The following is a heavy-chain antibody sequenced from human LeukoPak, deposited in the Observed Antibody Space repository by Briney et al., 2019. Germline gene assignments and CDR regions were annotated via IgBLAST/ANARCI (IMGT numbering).Heavy chain of an antibody. CDR2: IRSSGSPI. J-gene: IGHJ4*02. Sequence: GGSLRLSCAASGFTFSSYSMNWVRQAPGRGLEWVSYIRSSGSPIYYADSVQGRFTISRDNAKNSLYLQMNSLRPEDTAVYYCARDLSGWYVGNYFDYWGQGTLVTVSS. CDR1: GFTFSSYS. V-gene: IGHV3-48*01. D-gene: IGHD6-19*01. CDR3: ARDLSGWYVGNYFDY.